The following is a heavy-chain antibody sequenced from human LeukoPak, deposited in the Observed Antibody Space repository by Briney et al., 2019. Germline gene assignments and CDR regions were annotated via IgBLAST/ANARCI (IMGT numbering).Heavy chain of an antibody. CDR3: AREEGPGYSSGWYYFDY. CDR2: IYYSGNT. D-gene: IGHD6-19*01. J-gene: IGHJ4*02. Sequence: PSETLSLTCTVSGGSISSYYWSWIRQPPGKGLEWIGYIYYSGNTNYNPSLKSRVTISVDTSKNQFSLKLSSVTAADTAVYYCAREEGPGYSSGWYYFDYWGQGTLVTVSS. CDR1: GGSISSYY. V-gene: IGHV4-59*01.